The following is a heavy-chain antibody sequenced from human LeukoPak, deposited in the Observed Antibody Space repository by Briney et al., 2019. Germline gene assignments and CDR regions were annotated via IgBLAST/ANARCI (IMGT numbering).Heavy chain of an antibody. CDR2: ISSSSSYI. V-gene: IGHV3-21*04. CDR3: AKAPVTTCRGAFCYPFDY. J-gene: IGHJ4*02. CDR1: GFTFSSYS. D-gene: IGHD2-15*01. Sequence: GGSLRLSCAASGFTFSSYSMNWVRQAPGKGLEWVSSISSSSSYIYYADSVKGRFTISRDNAKNSLYLQMNRLRPEDAAVYYCAKAPVTTCRGAFCYPFDYWGLGTLVTVSS.